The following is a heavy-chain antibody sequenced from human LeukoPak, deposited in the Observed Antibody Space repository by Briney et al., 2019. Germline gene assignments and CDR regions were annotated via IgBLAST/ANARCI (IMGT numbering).Heavy chain of an antibody. Sequence: PWGSLRLSCAASGFTFSSYAMTCVRRAPGKGLEWVSAISGSGGSTYYADSVKGRFTISRDNSKNTLYLQMNSLRAEDTAVYYCAKTLVAPTYYDILTGYYTHPLDAFDIWGQGTMVTVSS. J-gene: IGHJ3*02. CDR3: AKTLVAPTYYDILTGYYTHPLDAFDI. V-gene: IGHV3-23*01. CDR2: ISGSGGST. D-gene: IGHD3-9*01. CDR1: GFTFSSYA.